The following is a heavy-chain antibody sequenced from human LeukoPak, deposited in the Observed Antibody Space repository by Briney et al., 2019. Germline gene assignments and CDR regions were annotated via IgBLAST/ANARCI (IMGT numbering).Heavy chain of an antibody. Sequence: GGSLRLSCAASGFTFDDYAMHWVRHAPGKGLEWVSGISRNSGSIGYADSVKGRFTISRDNAKNSLYLQMNSLRAEDTALYYCAKGPGTAMVAPFDYWGQGTLVTVSS. CDR2: ISRNSGSI. J-gene: IGHJ4*02. CDR1: GFTFDDYA. D-gene: IGHD5-18*01. V-gene: IGHV3-9*01. CDR3: AKGPGTAMVAPFDY.